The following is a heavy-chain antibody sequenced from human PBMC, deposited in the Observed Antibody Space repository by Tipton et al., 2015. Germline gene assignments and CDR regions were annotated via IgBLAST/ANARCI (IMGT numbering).Heavy chain of an antibody. Sequence: TLSLTCSVSGGSVTSNNYFWSWIRQPPGKGLEWIGYIFHSGSTYYNPSLKSRVTISVDTSKKQFSLRLSSVTAADTAVFFCASLPYQYDSNGHYHFDFWGQGTLVTVSS. CDR2: IFHSGST. J-gene: IGHJ4*02. V-gene: IGHV4-39*01. D-gene: IGHD3-22*01. CDR3: ASLPYQYDSNGHYHFDF. CDR1: GGSVTSNNYF.